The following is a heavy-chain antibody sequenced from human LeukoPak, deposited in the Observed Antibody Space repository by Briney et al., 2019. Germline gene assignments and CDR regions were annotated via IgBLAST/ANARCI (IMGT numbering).Heavy chain of an antibody. CDR3: ARDSSSSWYRFGNNGDYFDY. Sequence: SETLSLTCTVSGTSISGDYWSWIRQPPGKGLEWIGYVYFTGNTNYNPSLKSRVTISMDTSKNQISLTVTSVTPEDTAVYYCARDSSSSWYRFGNNGDYFDYWGQGTLVTVSS. J-gene: IGHJ4*02. V-gene: IGHV4-59*12. CDR1: GTSISGDY. D-gene: IGHD6-13*01. CDR2: VYFTGNT.